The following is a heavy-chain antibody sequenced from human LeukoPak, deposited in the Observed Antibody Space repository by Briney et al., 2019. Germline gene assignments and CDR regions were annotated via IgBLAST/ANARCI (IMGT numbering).Heavy chain of an antibody. CDR3: TQRWLQTPNGY. J-gene: IGHJ4*02. Sequence: SVKVSCKASGDTFSSYAISWVRQAPGQGLEWMGGIIPIFGTANYAQKFQGRVTITTDESTSTAYMELSSLRSEDTAVYYCTQRWLQTPNGYWGQGTLVTVFS. V-gene: IGHV1-69*05. CDR2: IIPIFGTA. D-gene: IGHD5-24*01. CDR1: GDTFSSYA.